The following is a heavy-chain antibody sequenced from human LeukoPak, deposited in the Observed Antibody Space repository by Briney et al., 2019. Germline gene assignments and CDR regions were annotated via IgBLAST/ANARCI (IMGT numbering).Heavy chain of an antibody. Sequence: SSETLSLTFTVSGGSISSSSYYRSWIRQPAGKGLEWIGRIYTSGSTNYNPSLKSRVTMSVDTSKNQFSLKLSSVTAADTAVYYCARDYDFWSGPPPAFDIWGQGTMVTVSS. CDR2: IYTSGST. CDR3: ARDYDFWSGPPPAFDI. J-gene: IGHJ3*02. CDR1: GGSISSSSYY. V-gene: IGHV4-61*02. D-gene: IGHD3-3*01.